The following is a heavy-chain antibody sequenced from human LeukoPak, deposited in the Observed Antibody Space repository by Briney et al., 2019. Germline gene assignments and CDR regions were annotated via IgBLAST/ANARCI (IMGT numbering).Heavy chain of an antibody. CDR2: MHDDGRT. J-gene: IGHJ5*02. CDR3: ARVFRGAVTANWFDI. CDR1: GGSISSYY. V-gene: IGHV4-59*01. D-gene: IGHD2-21*02. Sequence: SETLSLTCTVSGGSISSYYWTWIRQPPGKGLEWIGFMHDDGRTNYNPSLTSRVSLSIDKSTNEFSLNLRSVTAADTAVYYCARVFRGAVTANWFDIWGQGTLVTVS.